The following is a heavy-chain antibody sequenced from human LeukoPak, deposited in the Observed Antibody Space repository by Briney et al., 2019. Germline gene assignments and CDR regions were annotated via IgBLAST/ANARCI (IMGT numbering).Heavy chain of an antibody. V-gene: IGHV4-59*01. Sequence: SETLSLTCTVSGGSINSYCWSWIRQPPGKGLEWIGYIYYSGSTNYNPSLKSRVTISVDTSKNQFSLKMSSVTAADTAVYYCARARDGHINNWFDPWGQGTLVTVSS. D-gene: IGHD5-24*01. CDR2: IYYSGST. J-gene: IGHJ5*02. CDR1: GGSINSYC. CDR3: ARARDGHINNWFDP.